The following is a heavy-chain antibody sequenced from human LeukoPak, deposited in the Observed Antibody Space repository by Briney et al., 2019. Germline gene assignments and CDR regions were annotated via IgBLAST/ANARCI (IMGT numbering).Heavy chain of an antibody. CDR1: GGSISSSSYY. J-gene: IGHJ3*02. CDR2: INYSGRT. V-gene: IGHV4-39*07. CDR3: ARVRTPWLAESWSQYDAFDI. D-gene: IGHD6-19*01. Sequence: KPSETLSLTCTVSGGSISSSSYYWGWIRQPPGKGLEWIGNINYSGRTYYNPSLKSRVTISVDTSKNQFSLKLSSVTAADTAVYYCARVRTPWLAESWSQYDAFDIWGQGTMVTVSS.